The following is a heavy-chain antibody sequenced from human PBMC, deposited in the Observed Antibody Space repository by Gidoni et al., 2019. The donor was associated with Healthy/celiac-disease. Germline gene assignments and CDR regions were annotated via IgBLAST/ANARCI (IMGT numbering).Heavy chain of an antibody. CDR1: GFTFSSYG. D-gene: IGHD6-13*01. CDR3: ARGDVAAAEYFDY. Sequence: QVQLVESGGGVVQPGRSLRLSCAASGFTFSSYGMHWVRQAPGKGLEWVAVIWYDGSNKYYADSVKGRFTISRDNSKNTLYLQMNSLRAEDTAVYYCARGDVAAAEYFDYWGQGTLVTVST. V-gene: IGHV3-33*01. J-gene: IGHJ4*02. CDR2: IWYDGSNK.